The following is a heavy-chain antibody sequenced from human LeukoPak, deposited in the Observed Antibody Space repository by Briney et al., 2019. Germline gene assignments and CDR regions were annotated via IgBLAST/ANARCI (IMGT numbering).Heavy chain of an antibody. Sequence: GGSLRLSCAASGFNINYYAMSWVRQAPGKGLEWVSGISGSGTWIDYADSVKGRFTISRDSSKNTLYLPMNSLRAEDTAVYYCAREVSPLVRVGEVDYWGQGTLVTVSS. V-gene: IGHV3-23*01. CDR1: GFNINYYA. CDR2: ISGSGTWI. D-gene: IGHD3-10*01. CDR3: AREVSPLVRVGEVDY. J-gene: IGHJ4*02.